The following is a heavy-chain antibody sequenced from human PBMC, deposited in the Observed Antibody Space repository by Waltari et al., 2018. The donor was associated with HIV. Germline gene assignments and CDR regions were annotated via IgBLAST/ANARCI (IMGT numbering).Heavy chain of an antibody. CDR1: GNSFSSHW. D-gene: IGHD4-17*01. J-gene: IGHJ3*02. V-gene: IGHV5-51*01. CDR2: IYPGDSDS. Sequence: EVQLVQSGAEVKKSGESLKIACQISGNSFSSHWIGWVRQLPGKGLEWMGIIYPGDSDSVYSPSWKGQVTISVDRAINTAYLQWSSLKASDTAMYFCARRIGDYRSAFDIWGQGTLVTV. CDR3: ARRIGDYRSAFDI.